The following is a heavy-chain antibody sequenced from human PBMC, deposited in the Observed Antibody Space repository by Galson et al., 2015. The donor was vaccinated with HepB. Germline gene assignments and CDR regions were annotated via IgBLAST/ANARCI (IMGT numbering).Heavy chain of an antibody. CDR2: IYWDDDK. J-gene: IGHJ4*02. V-gene: IGHV2-5*02. D-gene: IGHD6-19*01. CDR1: GFSLNTRRVS. CDR3: AHAMVGQWLVKRASSFDY. Sequence: PALVKPTQTLTLTCAFSGFSLNTRRVSVGWIRQPPGKALEWLALIYWDDDKRYSPSLKSRLTITKDTSKNQVVLTMTKMDPVDTATYYCAHAMVGQWLVKRASSFDYWGQGTLVTVSS.